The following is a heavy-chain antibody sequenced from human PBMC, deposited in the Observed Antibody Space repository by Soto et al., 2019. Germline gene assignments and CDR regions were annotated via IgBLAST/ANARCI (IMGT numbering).Heavy chain of an antibody. V-gene: IGHV3-53*01. CDR3: ACPGPHTLLPYCNDMDV. D-gene: IGHD2-15*01. CDR2: IYSGGST. Sequence: AESLTLSCAASGFTFSSNYLSWVRQAPGKGLEWVSVIYSGGSTYYAASVKGRFTISIDNSKNTLYPQMNTLTAEDTAVYYCACPGPHTLLPYCNDMDVWGQGTTVTVSS. CDR1: GFTFSSNY. J-gene: IGHJ6*02.